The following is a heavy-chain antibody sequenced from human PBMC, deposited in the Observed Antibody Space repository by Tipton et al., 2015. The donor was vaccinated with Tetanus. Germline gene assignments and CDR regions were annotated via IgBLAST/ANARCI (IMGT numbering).Heavy chain of an antibody. CDR3: ARERLWFGELSPYYYYGMDV. J-gene: IGHJ6*02. CDR1: GFTFSSYS. Sequence: SLRLSCAASGFTFSSYSMNWVRQAPGKGLEWVSYISSSSSTIYYADSVKGRFTISRDNAKNSLYLQMNSLRDEDTAVYYCARERLWFGELSPYYYYGMDVWGQGTTVPVSS. V-gene: IGHV3-48*02. CDR2: ISSSSSTI. D-gene: IGHD3-10*01.